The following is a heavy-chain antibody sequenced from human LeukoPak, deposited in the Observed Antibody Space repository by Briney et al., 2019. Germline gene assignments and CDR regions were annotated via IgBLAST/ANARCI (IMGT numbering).Heavy chain of an antibody. J-gene: IGHJ3*02. D-gene: IGHD3-22*01. V-gene: IGHV1-18*01. Sequence: ASVKVSCKASGYTFTSYGISWVRQAPGQGLEWMGWISAYNGNTNYAQKLQGRVTMTTDTSTSTAYMELRSLRSDDTAVCYCARGSEYYDSSGYSDAFDIWGQGTMVTVSS. CDR1: GYTFTSYG. CDR2: ISAYNGNT. CDR3: ARGSEYYDSSGYSDAFDI.